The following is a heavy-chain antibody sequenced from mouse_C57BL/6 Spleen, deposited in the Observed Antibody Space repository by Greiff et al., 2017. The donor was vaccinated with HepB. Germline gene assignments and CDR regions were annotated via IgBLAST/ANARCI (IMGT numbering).Heavy chain of an antibody. D-gene: IGHD2-4*01. CDR2: IYPYNGDT. J-gene: IGHJ3*01. CDR3: ARRYDYDGAWFAY. Sequence: VQLQQSGPELVKPGDSVKISCKASGYSFTGYFMNWVMQSHGKSLEWIGRIYPYNGDTFYNQKFKGKATLTVDKSSSTAHMELRSLTSEDSAVYYCARRYDYDGAWFAYWGQGTLVTVSA. V-gene: IGHV1-20*01. CDR1: GYSFTGYF.